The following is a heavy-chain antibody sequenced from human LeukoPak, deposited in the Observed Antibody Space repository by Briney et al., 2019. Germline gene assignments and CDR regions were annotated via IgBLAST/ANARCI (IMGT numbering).Heavy chain of an antibody. J-gene: IGHJ1*01. CDR3: ASGDGSSRPHFQH. Sequence: GSLRLSCAASGFTFSSSSMNWLRQAPGKGLEWVSYISSSSSAIYYADSVKGRFTISRDNAQNSLYLQMNSLRDEDTAVYYCASGDGSSRPHFQHWGQGTLVTVSS. CDR2: ISSSSSAI. V-gene: IGHV3-48*02. D-gene: IGHD5-24*01. CDR1: GFTFSSSS.